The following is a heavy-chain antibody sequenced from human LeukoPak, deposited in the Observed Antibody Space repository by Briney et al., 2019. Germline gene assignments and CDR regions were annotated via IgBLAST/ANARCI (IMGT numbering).Heavy chain of an antibody. CDR2: IYYSGST. J-gene: IGHJ4*02. D-gene: IGHD5-24*01. CDR3: ARGRRDGYNHQGYYFDY. CDR1: GGSISSYY. V-gene: IGHV4-59*01. Sequence: SETLSLTCTVSGGSISSYYWSWIRQPPGKGLEWIGYIYYSGSTNYNPSLKSRVTISVDTSKNQFSLKLSSVTAADTAVYYCARGRRDGYNHQGYYFDYWGQGTLVTVSS.